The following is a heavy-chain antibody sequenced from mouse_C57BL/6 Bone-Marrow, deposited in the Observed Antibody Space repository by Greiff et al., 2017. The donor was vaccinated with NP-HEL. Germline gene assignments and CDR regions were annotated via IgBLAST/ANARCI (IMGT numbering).Heavy chain of an antibody. CDR2: ISSGGSYT. D-gene: IGHD2-3*01. J-gene: IGHJ3*01. CDR3: ARDGYGIYDGYYLAY. CDR1: GFTFSSYG. V-gene: IGHV5-6*01. Sequence: EVQLVESGGDLVKPGGSLKLSCAASGFTFSSYGMSWVRQTPDKRLEWVATISSGGSYTYYPDSVKGRFTISRDTAKNTLYLQMSSRKSEDTAMYYCARDGYGIYDGYYLAYGGQGTLVTVSA.